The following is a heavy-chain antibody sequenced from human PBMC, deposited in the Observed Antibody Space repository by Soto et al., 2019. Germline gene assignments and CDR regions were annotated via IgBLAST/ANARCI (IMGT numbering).Heavy chain of an antibody. D-gene: IGHD3-10*01. CDR2: MNPNSGNT. Sequence: QVQLVQSGVEVKKPGASVKVSCKASGYTFTSYDINWVRQATGQGLEWMGWMNPNSGNTGYAQKFQGRVTMTRNTSISTAYMELSSLRSEDTAVYYCARDQYYYGSGSNDAFDIWGQGTMVTVSS. CDR3: ARDQYYYGSGSNDAFDI. J-gene: IGHJ3*02. CDR1: GYTFTSYD. V-gene: IGHV1-8*01.